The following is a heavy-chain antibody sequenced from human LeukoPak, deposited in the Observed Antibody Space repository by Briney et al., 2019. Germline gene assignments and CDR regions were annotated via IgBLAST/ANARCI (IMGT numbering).Heavy chain of an antibody. CDR2: LRGDTGDT. V-gene: IGHV1-2*02. CDR3: ARVRDNACDY. Sequence: ASVKVSCKASGYTFTGHYMNWVRQAPGQGLEWMGWLRGDTGDTDSPQKFKGRVTMTRDTATNTAYMQLSRLTYDDTAIYFCARVRDNACDYWGQGTLVTVSS. CDR1: GYTFTGHY. D-gene: IGHD1-1*01. J-gene: IGHJ4*02.